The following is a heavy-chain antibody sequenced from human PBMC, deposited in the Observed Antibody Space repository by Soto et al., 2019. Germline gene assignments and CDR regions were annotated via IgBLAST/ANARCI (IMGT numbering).Heavy chain of an antibody. Sequence: QLQLQESGPGLVKPSETLSLTCTVSGGSISSSSYYWGWIRQPPGKGLEWIGSIYYSGSTYYNPALKSRVTISVYTSKNQFSLKLSSVTAADTAVYYCARHDRVGATPHFDYWGQGTLVTVSS. CDR2: IYYSGST. D-gene: IGHD1-26*01. J-gene: IGHJ4*02. CDR1: GGSISSSSYY. CDR3: ARHDRVGATPHFDY. V-gene: IGHV4-39*01.